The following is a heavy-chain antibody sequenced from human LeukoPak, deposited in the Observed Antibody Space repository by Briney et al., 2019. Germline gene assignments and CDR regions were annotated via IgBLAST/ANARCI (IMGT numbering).Heavy chain of an antibody. CDR1: GGSITTTNY. J-gene: IGHJ4*02. V-gene: IGHV4/OR15-8*02. CDR3: SRESRPYSPFGH. CDR2: ISLSGYT. D-gene: IGHD2-15*01. Sequence: PSETLSLTCGVSGGSITTTNYWSWVRQSPGRGLELIGEISLSGYTGFNSSPRGRVTMSIEEYKDNLSLSLHPVTAAATALYCCSRESRPYSPFGHWGQGILVTVTT.